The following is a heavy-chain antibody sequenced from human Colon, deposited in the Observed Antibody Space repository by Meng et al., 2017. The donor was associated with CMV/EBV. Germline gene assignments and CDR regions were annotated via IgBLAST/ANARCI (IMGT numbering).Heavy chain of an antibody. V-gene: IGHV3-30*19. CDR3: ARIRSYSGSGIYSRDAFDI. J-gene: IGHJ3*02. CDR1: GLTFSKYG. CDR2: ISSDISKT. D-gene: IGHD3-10*01. Sequence: GESLKISCVASGLTFSKYGMHWVRQAPDKGLEWVATISSDISKTYYTDSVKGRFTISRDNSRSTLYLQMNSLRLEDTAVYYCARIRSYSGSGIYSRDAFDIWGQGTMVTVSS.